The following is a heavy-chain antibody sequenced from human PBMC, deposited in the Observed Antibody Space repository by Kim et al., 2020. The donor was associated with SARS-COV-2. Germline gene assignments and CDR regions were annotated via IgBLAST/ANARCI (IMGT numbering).Heavy chain of an antibody. Sequence: SVKVSCKASGGTFSSYAISWVRQAPGQGLEWMGGIIPIFGTANYAQKFQGRVTITADESTSTAYMELSSLRSEDTAVYYCARDRSRGFGLLRSGWFDPWGQGTLVTVSS. CDR2: IIPIFGTA. CDR1: GGTFSSYA. V-gene: IGHV1-69*13. D-gene: IGHD3-3*01. J-gene: IGHJ5*02. CDR3: ARDRSRGFGLLRSGWFDP.